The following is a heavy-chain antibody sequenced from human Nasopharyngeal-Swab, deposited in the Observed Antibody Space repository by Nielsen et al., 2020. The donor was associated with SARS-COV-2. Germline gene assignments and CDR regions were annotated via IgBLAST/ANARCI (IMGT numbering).Heavy chain of an antibody. CDR3: ARAGRTIFGVVTSFDY. V-gene: IGHV4-31*03. D-gene: IGHD3-3*01. J-gene: IGHJ4*02. Sequence: SETLSLTCTVSGGSISSGGYYWSWIRQHPGKGLEWIGYIYYSGSTYYNPSLKSRVTISVDTSKNQFSLKLSSVTAADTAVYYCARAGRTIFGVVTSFDYWGQGTLVTVSS. CDR2: IYYSGST. CDR1: GGSISSGGYY.